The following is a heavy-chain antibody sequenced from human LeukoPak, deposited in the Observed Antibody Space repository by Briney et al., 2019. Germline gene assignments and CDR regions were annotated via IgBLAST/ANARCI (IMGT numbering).Heavy chain of an antibody. V-gene: IGHV3-30*04. CDR1: GFTFSSYS. Sequence: QAGGSLRLSCAASGFTFSSYSMHWVRQAPGKGLEWVAVISYDGSNKYYADSVKGRFTISRDNSKNTLYLQMNSLRAEDTAVYYCAKDQGYGDPTGWYFDLWGRGTLVTVSS. J-gene: IGHJ2*01. CDR3: AKDQGYGDPTGWYFDL. CDR2: ISYDGSNK. D-gene: IGHD4-17*01.